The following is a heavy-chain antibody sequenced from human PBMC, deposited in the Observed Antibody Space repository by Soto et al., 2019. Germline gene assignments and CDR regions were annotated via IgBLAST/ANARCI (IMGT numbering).Heavy chain of an antibody. CDR2: IYYSGST. D-gene: IGHD5-12*01. V-gene: IGHV4-30-4*01. Sequence: SETLSLTCTVSGGSISSGYYYWSWIRQPPGKGLEWIGYIYYSGSTYYNPSLKSRVTISVDTSKNQFSLKLSSVTAADTAVYYCARVHSGYDWGLDYWGQGTLVTVSS. J-gene: IGHJ4*02. CDR1: GGSISSGYYY. CDR3: ARVHSGYDWGLDY.